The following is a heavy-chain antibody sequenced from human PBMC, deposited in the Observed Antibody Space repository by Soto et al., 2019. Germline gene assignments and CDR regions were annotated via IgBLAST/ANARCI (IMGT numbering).Heavy chain of an antibody. V-gene: IGHV3-30-3*01. J-gene: IGHJ4*02. D-gene: IGHD3-3*01. CDR3: ARGVEGWYFDY. CDR1: GFTFNTHP. Sequence: QVQLVESGGGVVQPGTSLRLSCAASGFTFNTHPLYWVRQAPGKGLEWVAFISYDGTNKFYAESVKGRFTISRDTSKSTLYLQVYSLRVDYTAVYYCARGVEGWYFDYWGRGTLVTVSS. CDR2: ISYDGTNK.